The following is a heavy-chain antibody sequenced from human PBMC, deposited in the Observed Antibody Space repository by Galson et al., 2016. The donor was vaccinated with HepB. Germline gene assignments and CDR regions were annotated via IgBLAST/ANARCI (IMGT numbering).Heavy chain of an antibody. V-gene: IGHV3-9*01. J-gene: IGHJ4*02. Sequence: SLRLSCAASGFNFDVHAMHWVRQRPGKGLEWVSGINWNSADTDYADSVKGRFTISRDNAKNSLYLQMSSLRAEDTAFYYCAGGRWEALTSSADYWGQGTLVTVSS. CDR1: GFNFDVHA. D-gene: IGHD6-6*01. CDR3: AGGRWEALTSSADY. CDR2: INWNSADT.